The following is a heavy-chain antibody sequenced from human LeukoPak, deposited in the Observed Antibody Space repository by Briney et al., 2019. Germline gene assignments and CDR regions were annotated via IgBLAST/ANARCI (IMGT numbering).Heavy chain of an antibody. CDR3: ARNVGEFWSTYYKGFFAY. Sequence: PGGSLRLSCAASGFTVNNNHMSWVRQAPGKGLEWVSIIYSGGYAYYADSVRGRFTISRDDSKNTLYLQMNSLRPEDTAVYYCARNVGEFWSTYYKGFFAYWGQGTLVTVSS. V-gene: IGHV3-66*02. J-gene: IGHJ4*02. CDR1: GFTVNNNH. CDR2: IYSGGYA. D-gene: IGHD3-3*01.